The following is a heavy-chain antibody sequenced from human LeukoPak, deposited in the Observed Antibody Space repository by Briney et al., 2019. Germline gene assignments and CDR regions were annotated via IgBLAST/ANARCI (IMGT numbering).Heavy chain of an antibody. V-gene: IGHV3-49*03. J-gene: IGHJ4*02. CDR3: SREDRYFDWLSAFHY. D-gene: IGHD3-9*01. CDR1: GFSFGDYA. Sequence: PGGSLRLSCTASGFSFGDYAMNWFRQAPGKGLEWVGFIRTKTYGGTTGYAASVRGRFTISRDDSKSIAYLQMNSLKTEDTAVYWCSREDRYFDWLSAFHYWGQGTLVTVSS. CDR2: IRTKTYGGTT.